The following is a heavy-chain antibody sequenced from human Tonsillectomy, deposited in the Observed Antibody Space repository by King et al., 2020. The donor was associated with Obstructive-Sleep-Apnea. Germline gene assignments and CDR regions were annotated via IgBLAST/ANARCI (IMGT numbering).Heavy chain of an antibody. CDR2: MYYSGST. V-gene: IGHV4-59*01. D-gene: IGHD6-13*01. Sequence: QLQESGPGLVKPSETLSLTCTVSGGSISSYYWSWIRQPLGKGLESIGYMYYSGSTNYNPSLKSRVTISVDTSKNQFSLKLNSVTAADTAVYYCARLISSSWYYYWGQGTLVTVSS. J-gene: IGHJ4*02. CDR1: GGSISSYY. CDR3: ARLISSSWYYY.